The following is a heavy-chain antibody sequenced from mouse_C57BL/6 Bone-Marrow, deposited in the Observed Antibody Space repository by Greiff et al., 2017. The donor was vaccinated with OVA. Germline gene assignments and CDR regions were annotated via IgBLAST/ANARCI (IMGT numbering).Heavy chain of an antibody. D-gene: IGHD2-3*01. V-gene: IGHV1-59*01. CDR1: GYTFTSYW. CDR2: IDPSDSYT. Sequence: QVQLQQPGAELVRPGTSVKLSCKASGYTFTSYWMHWVKQRPGQGLEWIGVIDPSDSYTNYNQKFKGKATLTVDTSSSTAYMQLSSLTSEDSAVYYCARGPIYDGYEGGQGTTLTVSS. CDR3: ARGPIYDGYE. J-gene: IGHJ2*01.